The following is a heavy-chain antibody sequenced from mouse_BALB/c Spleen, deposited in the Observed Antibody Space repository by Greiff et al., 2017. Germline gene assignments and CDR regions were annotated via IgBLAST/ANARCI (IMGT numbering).Heavy chain of an antibody. V-gene: IGHV5-17*02. D-gene: IGHD1-1*01. Sequence: EVQRVESGGGLVQPGGSRKLSCAASGFTFSSFGMHWVRQAPEKGLEWVAYISSGSSTIYYADTVKGRFTISRDNPKNTLFLQMTSLRSEDTAMDYCARGYYGSSRFAYWGQGTLVTVSA. CDR2: ISSGSSTI. J-gene: IGHJ3*01. CDR1: GFTFSSFG. CDR3: ARGYYGSSRFAY.